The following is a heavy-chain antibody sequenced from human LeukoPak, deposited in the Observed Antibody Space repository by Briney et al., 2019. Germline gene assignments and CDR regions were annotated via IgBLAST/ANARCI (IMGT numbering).Heavy chain of an antibody. D-gene: IGHD6-13*01. J-gene: IGHJ3*02. CDR2: ISAYNGNT. V-gene: IGHV1-18*01. CDR3: ARGGPEYSSSWLDAFDI. Sequence: GASVKVSCKASGYTFTSYGISWVRQAPGQGLEWMGWISAYNGNTNYAQELQGRVTMTTDTSTSTAYMELRSLRSDDTAVYYCARGGPEYSSSWLDAFDIWGQGTMVTVSS. CDR1: GYTFTSYG.